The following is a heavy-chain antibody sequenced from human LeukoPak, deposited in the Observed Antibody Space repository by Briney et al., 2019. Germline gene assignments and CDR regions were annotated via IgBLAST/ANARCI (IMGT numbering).Heavy chain of an antibody. V-gene: IGHV3-53*01. CDR2: IYSGGST. J-gene: IGHJ4*02. D-gene: IGHD1-26*01. Sequence: TGGSLRLSCAASGFTVGSSYMGWVRQAPGKGLEWVSVIYSGGSTYYADSMKGRFTLSRDNSKNTLYLQMNSLRAEDTAVYYCARLSGSYYEADYWGQGILVTVSS. CDR3: ARLSGSYYEADY. CDR1: GFTVGSSY.